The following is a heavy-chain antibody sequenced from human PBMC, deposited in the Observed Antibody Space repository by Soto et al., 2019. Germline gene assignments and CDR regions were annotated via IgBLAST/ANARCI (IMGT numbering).Heavy chain of an antibody. V-gene: IGHV1-69*01. Sequence: QVPLVQSAAEVKKPGASVTVSCKASGGTFSSYAIHWVRQAPGQGLEWMGGVIPMYGPAKYAQRFQGRVTITADESTTTVYMELSSLTSEDTAVYYCARVTSMVRGVIDNWFDPWGHGTLVTVSS. CDR2: VIPMYGPA. J-gene: IGHJ5*02. CDR3: ARVTSMVRGVIDNWFDP. D-gene: IGHD3-10*01. CDR1: GGTFSSYA.